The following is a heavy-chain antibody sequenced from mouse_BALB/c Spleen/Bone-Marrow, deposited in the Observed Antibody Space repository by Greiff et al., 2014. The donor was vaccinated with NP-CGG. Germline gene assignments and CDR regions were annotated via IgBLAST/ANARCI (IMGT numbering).Heavy chain of an antibody. J-gene: IGHJ4*01. CDR2: IWGDGTT. D-gene: IGHD2-10*02. CDR1: GFSLTGFG. V-gene: IGHV2-6-7*01. CDR3: AREKYGNYYAMDY. Sequence: QVQLQQSGPGLVAPSQSLSITCTVSGFSLTGFGINWIRQPPGKGLEWLGMIWGDGTTDYNSALKSRLSIKKDSSKSQVFLKMNSLQAGDTARYYCAREKYGNYYAMDYWGQGTSVTVSS.